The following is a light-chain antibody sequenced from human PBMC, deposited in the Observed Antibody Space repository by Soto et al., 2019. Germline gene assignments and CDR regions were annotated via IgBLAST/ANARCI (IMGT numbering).Light chain of an antibody. CDR3: CSHSASYTLV. V-gene: IGLV2-11*01. Sequence: QSVLTQPRSVSGSPGQSVTISCTGTSSDVGGYNCVSWYQQHPGKAPQLIIYDVTQRPSGVPDRFSGSKSGNTASLSISGLQAEDEADYYCCSHSASYTLVFGTGTKVTV. CDR2: DVT. CDR1: SSDVGGYNC. J-gene: IGLJ1*01.